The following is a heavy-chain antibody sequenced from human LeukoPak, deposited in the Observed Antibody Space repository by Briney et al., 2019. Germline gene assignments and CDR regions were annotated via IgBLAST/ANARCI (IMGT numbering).Heavy chain of an antibody. J-gene: IGHJ6*03. CDR1: GFIFSSYG. D-gene: IGHD5-18*01. CDR3: ARVRLRYSYGQLGFGYYYYMDV. V-gene: IGHV3-23*01. CDR2: ISGSGSGGST. Sequence: PGGSLRLSCAASGFIFSSYGMTWVRQAPGKGLEWVSAISGSGSGGSTYYADSVKGRFTISRDNSKNTLYLQMNSLRVEDTAVYYCARVRLRYSYGQLGFGYYYYMDVWGKGTTVTISS.